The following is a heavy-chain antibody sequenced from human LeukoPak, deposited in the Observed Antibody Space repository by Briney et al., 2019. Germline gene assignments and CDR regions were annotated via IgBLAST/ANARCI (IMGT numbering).Heavy chain of an antibody. J-gene: IGHJ4*02. Sequence: ASVKVSCKASGYSFTGYYMHWVRQAPGQGLEWMGWINANSGGTNYAQKFQGRVTMTRDTSISTAYMELSRLRSDDTAVYYCASHSDGYNYRQLDYWGQGTLVTVSS. D-gene: IGHD5-24*01. CDR2: INANSGGT. CDR3: ASHSDGYNYRQLDY. CDR1: GYSFTGYY. V-gene: IGHV1-2*02.